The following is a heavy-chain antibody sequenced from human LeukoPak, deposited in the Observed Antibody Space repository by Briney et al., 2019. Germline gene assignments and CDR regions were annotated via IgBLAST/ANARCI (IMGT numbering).Heavy chain of an antibody. V-gene: IGHV4-59*01. D-gene: IGHD2-2*01. CDR2: IYYSGST. CDR3: ARDCSSTSCYHSGYYYYYMDV. J-gene: IGHJ6*03. Sequence: SETLSLTCTVSGGSISSYYWSWIRQPPGKGLEWIGYIYYSGSTNYNPSLESRVTISVDTSKNQFSLKLSSVTAADTAVYYCARDCSSTSCYHSGYYYYYMDVWGKGTTVTVSS. CDR1: GGSISSYY.